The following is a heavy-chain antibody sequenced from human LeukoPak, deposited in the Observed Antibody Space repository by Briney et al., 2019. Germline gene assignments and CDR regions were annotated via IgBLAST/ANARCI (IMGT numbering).Heavy chain of an antibody. CDR2: IYYSGST. V-gene: IGHV4-59*08. D-gene: IGHD2-15*01. CDR3: ARRGYCSGGSCNSFDD. Sequence: PSETLSLTCTVSGVSISGYYLSWIRQPPGKGLECIGHIYYSGSTNYNPSLESRVNILVDTSKNQFSLGLSSVTAADTSLYYCARRGYCSGGSCNSFDDWGQATLVTASS. J-gene: IGHJ4*02. CDR1: GVSISGYY.